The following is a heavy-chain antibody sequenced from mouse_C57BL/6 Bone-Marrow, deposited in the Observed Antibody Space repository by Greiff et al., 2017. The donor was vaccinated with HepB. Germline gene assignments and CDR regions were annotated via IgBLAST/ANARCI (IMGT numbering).Heavy chain of an antibody. V-gene: IGHV1-69*01. CDR3: AREEVLLDAMDY. Sequence: QVQLLQPGAELVMPGASVKLSCKASGFTFTSYWMHWVKQRPGQGLEWIGEIDPSDSYTNYNQKFKGKSTLTVDKSSSTAYLQLSSLTSEDSAIYYCAREEVLLDAMDYSDQGTAVTVTS. J-gene: IGHJ4*01. D-gene: IGHD1-1*02. CDR1: GFTFTSYW. CDR2: IDPSDSYT.